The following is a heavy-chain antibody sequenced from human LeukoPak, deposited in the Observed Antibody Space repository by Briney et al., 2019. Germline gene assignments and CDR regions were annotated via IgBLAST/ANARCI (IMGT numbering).Heavy chain of an antibody. CDR2: IYSDGST. Sequence: GGSLRLSCAASGFTVSSNYMSWVRQAPGKGLEWVSVIYSDGSTYYADSVKGRFTISRGNSKNTLYLQMNSLRAEDTAVYYCAKLLRAGRVLTISLDSWGQGTLVTVSS. CDR1: GFTVSSNY. V-gene: IGHV3-53*01. D-gene: IGHD3-10*01. J-gene: IGHJ4*02. CDR3: AKLLRAGRVLTISLDS.